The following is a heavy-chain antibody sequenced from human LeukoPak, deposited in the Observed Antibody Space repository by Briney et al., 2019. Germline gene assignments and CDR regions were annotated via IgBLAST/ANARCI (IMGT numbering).Heavy chain of an antibody. Sequence: SQTLSLTCTVSGGSISSGDYYWSWIRQPPGKGLEWIGYVYYSGSTYYNPSLKSRVTISVDTSKNRFSLKLSSVTAADTAVYYCARAPRFYYFDYWGQGTLVTVSS. CDR3: ARAPRFYYFDY. J-gene: IGHJ4*02. CDR1: GGSISSGDYY. CDR2: VYYSGST. V-gene: IGHV4-30-4*01.